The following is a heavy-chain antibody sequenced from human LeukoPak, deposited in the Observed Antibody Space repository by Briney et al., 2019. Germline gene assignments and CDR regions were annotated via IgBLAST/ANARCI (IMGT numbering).Heavy chain of an antibody. CDR1: GFTFSSYA. CDR2: IYSGGST. CDR3: ARVAASYGMDV. J-gene: IGHJ6*02. V-gene: IGHV3-66*01. Sequence: GGSLRLSCAASGFTFSSYAMSWVRQAPGKGLEWVSVIYSGGSTYYADSVKGRFTISRDNSKNTLYLQMNSLRAEDTAVYYCARVAASYGMDVWGQGTTVTVSS.